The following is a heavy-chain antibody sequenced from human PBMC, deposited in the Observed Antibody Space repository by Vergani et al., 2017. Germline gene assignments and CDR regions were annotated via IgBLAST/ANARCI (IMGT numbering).Heavy chain of an antibody. CDR1: GYTFSNHY. D-gene: IGHD3-9*01. CDR2: INPSGGHT. V-gene: IGHV1-46*03. J-gene: IGHJ4*02. Sequence: QVQVVQSGAEVKKSGASVKVSCKTSGYTFSNHYMHWVRQAPGQGLEWMGIINPSGGHTNYAQMFQGRVTMTRDTSTSTVYMELSSLRSEDTAIYYCARADYGILAGYRYWGQGTLVTVSA. CDR3: ARADYGILAGYRY.